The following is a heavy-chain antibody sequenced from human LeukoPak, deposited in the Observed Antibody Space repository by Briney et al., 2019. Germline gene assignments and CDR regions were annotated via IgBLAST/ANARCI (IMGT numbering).Heavy chain of an antibody. Sequence: SQTLSLTCTVSGGSISSGGYYWSRIRQHPGKGLEWIGYIYYSGSTYYNPSLKSRFTISVDTSKNQFSLKLSSVTAADTAVYYCARVFKYYDSSGIDYWGQGTLVTVSS. CDR3: ARVFKYYDSSGIDY. CDR2: IYYSGST. CDR1: GGSISSGGYY. D-gene: IGHD3-22*01. J-gene: IGHJ4*02. V-gene: IGHV4-31*03.